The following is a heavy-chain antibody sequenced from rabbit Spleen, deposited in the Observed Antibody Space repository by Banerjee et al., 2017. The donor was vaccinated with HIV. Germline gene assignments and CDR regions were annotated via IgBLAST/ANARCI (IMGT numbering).Heavy chain of an antibody. CDR1: GFSFSNNDY. J-gene: IGHJ2*01. CDR3: ARNYVNVFDP. V-gene: IGHV1S40*01. D-gene: IGHD1-1*01. CDR2: IDGSYSI. Sequence: QSLEESGGDLVKPGASLALTCTASGFSFSNNDYMSWVRQAPGKGLEWIGIIDGSYSIYYANWPKGRFTISKASSTTVTLQMTSLTAADTATYFCARNYVNVFDPWGPGTLVTVS.